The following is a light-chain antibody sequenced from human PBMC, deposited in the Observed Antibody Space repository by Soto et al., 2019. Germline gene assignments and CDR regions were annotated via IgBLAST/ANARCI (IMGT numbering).Light chain of an antibody. CDR1: QTVSSN. Sequence: EIVMTQSPATLSVSPGERATLSCRASQTVSSNLAWYQQQPGQAPRLLIYGVSTRATGVPARFSGSGSGTEFTLTISSLQSEDFAVYYCQHYNSSPFSFGGGTTVEIK. V-gene: IGKV3-15*01. CDR2: GVS. CDR3: QHYNSSPFS. J-gene: IGKJ4*01.